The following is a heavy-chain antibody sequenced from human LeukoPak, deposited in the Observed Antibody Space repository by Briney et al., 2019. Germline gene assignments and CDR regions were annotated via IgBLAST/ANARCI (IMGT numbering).Heavy chain of an antibody. V-gene: IGHV3-48*04. Sequence: PGRSLRLSCAASGFTFSSYSMNWVRQAPGKGLEWVSYISSSSSTIYYADSVKGRFTISRDNAKNSLYLQMNSLRAEDTAVYYCARVSITMIVVVHFDYWGQGTLVTVSS. CDR1: GFTFSSYS. D-gene: IGHD3-22*01. J-gene: IGHJ4*02. CDR3: ARVSITMIVVVHFDY. CDR2: ISSSSSTI.